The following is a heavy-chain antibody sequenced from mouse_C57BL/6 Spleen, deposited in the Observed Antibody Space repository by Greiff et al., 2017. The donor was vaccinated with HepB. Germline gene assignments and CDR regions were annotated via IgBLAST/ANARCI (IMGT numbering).Heavy chain of an antibody. V-gene: IGHV1-15*01. Sequence: VQLQQSGAELVRPGASVTLSCKASGYTFTDYEMHWVKQTPVHGLEWIGAIDPETGGTAYNQKFKGKAILTADKSSSTAYMELRSLTSEDSAVYYCTRQFITTVVDAMDYWGQGTSVTVSS. CDR2: IDPETGGT. J-gene: IGHJ4*01. D-gene: IGHD1-1*01. CDR3: TRQFITTVVDAMDY. CDR1: GYTFTDYE.